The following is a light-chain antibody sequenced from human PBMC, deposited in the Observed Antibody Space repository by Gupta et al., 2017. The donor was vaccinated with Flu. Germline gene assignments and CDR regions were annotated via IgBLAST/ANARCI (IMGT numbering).Light chain of an antibody. CDR2: VAS. CDR1: QSRAHNKRYNY. Sequence: VTPGGPAGISSSASQSRAHNKRYNYLDWYQQKPGQAPKVLIYVASRRATGVPDRFSGSGSGTDFTLTISRLEPEDVGVYYCQQTQKTPRTFGQGTKLEIK. J-gene: IGKJ2*02. CDR3: QQTQKTPRT. V-gene: IGKV2-28*01.